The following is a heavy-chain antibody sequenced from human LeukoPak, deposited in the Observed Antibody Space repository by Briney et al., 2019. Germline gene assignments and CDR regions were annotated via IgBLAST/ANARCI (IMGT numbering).Heavy chain of an antibody. Sequence: GSLRLSCAASGFPFSSYSMNWVRQAPGKGLEWVSSISSSSSYIYYADSVKGRFTISRDNAKNSLYLQMNSLRAEDTAVYYCARSSRDDFWSGYYYYYYYMDVWGKGTTVTVSS. CDR2: ISSSSSYI. CDR3: ARSSRDDFWSGYYYYYYYMDV. J-gene: IGHJ6*03. CDR1: GFPFSSYS. V-gene: IGHV3-21*01. D-gene: IGHD3-3*01.